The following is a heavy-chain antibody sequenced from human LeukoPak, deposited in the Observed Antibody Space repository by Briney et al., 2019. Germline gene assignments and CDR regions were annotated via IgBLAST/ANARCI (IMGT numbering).Heavy chain of an antibody. Sequence: GGSLRLSCAASGFTFSSYGMHWVRQAPGKGLEWVAVISYDGSNKYNADSVKGRFTISRDNSKNTLYLQMNSLRAEDTAVYYCAKDLRAVTYYDILTGYREWWPTFDPWGQGTLVTVSS. J-gene: IGHJ5*02. CDR3: AKDLRAVTYYDILTGYREWWPTFDP. CDR1: GFTFSSYG. CDR2: ISYDGSNK. V-gene: IGHV3-30*18. D-gene: IGHD3-9*01.